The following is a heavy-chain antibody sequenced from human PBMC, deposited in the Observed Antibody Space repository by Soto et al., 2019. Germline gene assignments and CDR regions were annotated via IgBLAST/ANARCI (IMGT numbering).Heavy chain of an antibody. D-gene: IGHD6-6*01. CDR3: ARGLYSSSGY. CDR1: GFTLSSYD. V-gene: IGHV3-13*01. Sequence: GGLLKLSCACSGFTLSSYDMHWVRQATGKGLEWVSTIGTAGDTYYPGSVKGRFTISRENAKNSLYLQMNSLRAEDTAVYYCARGLYSSSGYWGQGTLVTVSS. J-gene: IGHJ4*02. CDR2: IGTAGDT.